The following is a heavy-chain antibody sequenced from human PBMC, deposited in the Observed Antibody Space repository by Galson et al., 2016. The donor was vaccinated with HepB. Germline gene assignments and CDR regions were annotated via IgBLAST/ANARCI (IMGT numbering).Heavy chain of an antibody. J-gene: IGHJ2*01. CDR3: ARALAYYDILTGQFLRYFDL. D-gene: IGHD3-9*01. V-gene: IGHV4-59*01. Sequence: SETLSLTCTVSGGSISSYYWSWIRQPPGKGLEWIGYIYYSGSTNYNPSLKSRVTISVHTSQNQFSLKLSSVTAADTAVYYCARALAYYDILTGQFLRYFDLWGRGTLVTVSS. CDR2: IYYSGST. CDR1: GGSISSYY.